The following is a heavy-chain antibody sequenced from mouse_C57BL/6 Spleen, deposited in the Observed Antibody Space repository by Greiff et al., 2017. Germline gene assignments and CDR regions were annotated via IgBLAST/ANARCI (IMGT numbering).Heavy chain of an antibody. CDR1: GYTFTGYW. J-gene: IGHJ4*01. CDR2: ILPGSGST. CDR3: AGCRYSNWRARDY. Sequence: QVQLKQSGAELMKPGASVKLSCKATGYTFTGYWIEWVKQRPGHGLEWIGEILPGSGSTNYTEKFKGKATFTADTSSNTAYMQLSSLTTEDSAIYYCAGCRYSNWRARDYWGQGTSVTVSS. V-gene: IGHV1-9*01. D-gene: IGHD2-5*01.